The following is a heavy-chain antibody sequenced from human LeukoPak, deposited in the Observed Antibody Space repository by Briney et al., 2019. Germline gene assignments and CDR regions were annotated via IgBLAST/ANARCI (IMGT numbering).Heavy chain of an antibody. CDR1: GYTFTDYY. Sequence: ASVKVSCKASGYTFTDYYMHWVRQAPGQGLEWMGWINPDSGDTNFAQKFQGRVTMTRDTSINTAHMELSRLRSDDTAVYYCAREDSSGWVYLDYWGQGTLVTVSS. V-gene: IGHV1-2*02. J-gene: IGHJ4*02. CDR3: AREDSSGWVYLDY. D-gene: IGHD6-19*01. CDR2: INPDSGDT.